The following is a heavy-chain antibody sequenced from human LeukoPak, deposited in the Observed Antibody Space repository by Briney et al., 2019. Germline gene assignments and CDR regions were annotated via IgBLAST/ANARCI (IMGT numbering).Heavy chain of an antibody. Sequence: SETLSLTCTVSGGSISSSSYYWGWLRQPPGKGLEWIGTIYYSGSTYYNPSLKSRVTISVDTSKNQFSLKLSSVTAADTAVYYCARLDSIHLITYWGQGTLVTVSS. J-gene: IGHJ4*02. CDR2: IYYSGST. CDR3: ARLDSIHLITY. D-gene: IGHD3-16*01. CDR1: GGSISSSSYY. V-gene: IGHV4-39*01.